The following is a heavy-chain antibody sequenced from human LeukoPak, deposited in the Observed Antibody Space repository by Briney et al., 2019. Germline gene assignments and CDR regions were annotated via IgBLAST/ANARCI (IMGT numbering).Heavy chain of an antibody. Sequence: ASVKVSCKASGYTFTSYDINWVRQATGQGLEWMGWMNPNSGNTGYAQEFQGRVTMTRNTSISTAYMELSSLRSEDTAVYYCARGKYYYDSSGYYDNFDYWGQGTLVTVSS. CDR2: MNPNSGNT. J-gene: IGHJ4*02. CDR3: ARGKYYYDSSGYYDNFDY. D-gene: IGHD3-22*01. CDR1: GYTFTSYD. V-gene: IGHV1-8*01.